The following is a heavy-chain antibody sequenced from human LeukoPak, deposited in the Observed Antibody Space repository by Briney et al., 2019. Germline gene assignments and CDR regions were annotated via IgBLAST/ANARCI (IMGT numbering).Heavy chain of an antibody. CDR3: ARGGITGTTRGPTRLNDAFDI. D-gene: IGHD1-20*01. CDR1: GYTFTSYY. Sequence: ASVKVSCKASGYTFTSYYMHWVRQAPGQGLACMGWINPNSGGTNYAQKFQGWVTMTRDTSISTAYMELSRLRSDDTAVYYCARGGITGTTRGPTRLNDAFDISGQGTMVTVSS. J-gene: IGHJ3*02. CDR2: INPNSGGT. V-gene: IGHV1-2*04.